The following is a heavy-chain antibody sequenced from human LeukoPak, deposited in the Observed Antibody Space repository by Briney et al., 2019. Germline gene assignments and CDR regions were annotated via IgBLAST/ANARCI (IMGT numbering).Heavy chain of an antibody. Sequence: GGSLRLSCAASGFTFSNAWMSWVRQAPGKGLEWVGRIKSKTDGGTTDYAAPVKGRFTISRDDSKNTLYLQMNSLKTEDTAVYYCTTDPIVVVPAAHMTVQYWGQGTLVTVSS. CDR3: TTDPIVVVPAAHMTVQY. CDR1: GFTFSNAW. D-gene: IGHD2-2*01. V-gene: IGHV3-15*01. J-gene: IGHJ4*02. CDR2: IKSKTDGGTT.